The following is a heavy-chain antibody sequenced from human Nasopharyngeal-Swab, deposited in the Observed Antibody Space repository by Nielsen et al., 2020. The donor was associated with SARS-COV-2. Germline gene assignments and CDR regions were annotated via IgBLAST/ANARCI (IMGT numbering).Heavy chain of an antibody. Sequence: GESLKISCAASGGTFRNFARNWVRQAPGKGLEWVSGISSSDGRTYYADSVKGRFTISRDNSRGALFLQMSSLRAEDTATFYCEKGLGHYYYMDVWGKGTTVTVSS. CDR3: EKGLGHYYYMDV. J-gene: IGHJ6*03. CDR2: ISSSDGRT. CDR1: GGTFRNFA. V-gene: IGHV3-23*01.